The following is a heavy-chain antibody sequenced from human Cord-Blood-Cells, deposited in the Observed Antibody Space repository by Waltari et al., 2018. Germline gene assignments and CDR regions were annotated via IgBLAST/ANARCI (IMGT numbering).Heavy chain of an antibody. CDR1: GGTSSSYA. D-gene: IGHD5-12*01. V-gene: IGHV1-69*11. CDR2: IITNLGKA. J-gene: IGHJ3*02. CDR3: AREMATITAFDI. Sequence: QVQLVQSGAEVKKPGSSVKVSCKASGGTSSSYAISWVRQAPGQGLEGMGGIITNLGKANYAQKFQGRVTITADESTSTAYMELSSLRSEDTAVYYCAREMATITAFDIWGQGTMVTVSS.